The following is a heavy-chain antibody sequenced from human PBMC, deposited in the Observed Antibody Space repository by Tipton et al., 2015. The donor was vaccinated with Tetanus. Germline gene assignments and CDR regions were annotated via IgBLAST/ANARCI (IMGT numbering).Heavy chain of an antibody. D-gene: IGHD3-22*01. J-gene: IGHJ4*02. CDR1: GGSISGSSYY. CDR3: ARRDYSDSSVDN. Sequence: TLSLTCTVSGGSISGSSYYWGWIRQPPGKGLEWIGSFFYSGSTYYHPSLKSRVTIYVDTSKKQFSLRLSSVTAADTAVYYCARRDYSDSSVDNWGQGTLVTVSS. CDR2: FFYSGST. V-gene: IGHV4-39*01.